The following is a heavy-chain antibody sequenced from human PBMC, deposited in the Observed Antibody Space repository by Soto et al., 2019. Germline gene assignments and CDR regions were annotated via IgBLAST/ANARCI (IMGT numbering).Heavy chain of an antibody. V-gene: IGHV3-23*01. CDR2: ISGSGGST. CDR1: GLTFSSYA. D-gene: IGHD2-15*01. J-gene: IGHJ5*02. Sequence: PGGSLRLSCAASGLTFSSYAMNWVRQAPGKGLEWVSAISGSGGSTYYADSVKGRFTISRDNSKNTLYLLMNSLRAEDTAVYFCAKSPSVVLAPSTLGGNNWLDPWGQGTLVTVSS. CDR3: AKSPSVVLAPSTLGGNNWLDP.